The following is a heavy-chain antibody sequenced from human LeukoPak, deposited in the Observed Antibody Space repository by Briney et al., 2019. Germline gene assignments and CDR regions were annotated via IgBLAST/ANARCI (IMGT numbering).Heavy chain of an antibody. CDR3: ARSAAGTPGWFDP. CDR1: GYTFAANY. Sequence: ASVKVSCKASGYTFAANYMHWVRQAPGQGLEWMGWISAYNGNTNYAQKLQGRVTMATDTSTSTAYMELRSLRSDDTAVYYCARSAAGTPGWFDPWGQGTLVTVSS. V-gene: IGHV1-18*04. J-gene: IGHJ5*02. D-gene: IGHD6-13*01. CDR2: ISAYNGNT.